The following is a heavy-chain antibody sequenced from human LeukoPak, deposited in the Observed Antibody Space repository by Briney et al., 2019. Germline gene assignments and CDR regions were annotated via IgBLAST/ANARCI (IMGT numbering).Heavy chain of an antibody. J-gene: IGHJ4*02. CDR1: GFTFSSYA. D-gene: IGHD6-19*01. V-gene: IGHV3-23*01. CDR2: IRGSGGST. CDR3: AKARWLVQFGYYFDY. Sequence: GGSLRLSCAASGFTFSSYAMSWVRQAPGKGLEWVSAIRGSGGSTHYADSVKGRFTISRDNSKNTLCLQMNSLRAEDTAVYYCAKARWLVQFGYYFDYWGQGTLVTVSS.